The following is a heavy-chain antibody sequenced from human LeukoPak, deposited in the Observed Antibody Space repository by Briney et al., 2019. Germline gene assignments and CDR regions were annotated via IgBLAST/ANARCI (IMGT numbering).Heavy chain of an antibody. V-gene: IGHV4-34*01. CDR3: ARVYCSSTSCPYHVEN. CDR1: GGSFSGYY. Sequence: SETLSLTCAVYGGSFSGYYWSWIRQPPGKGLEWIGEINHSGSTNYNPSLKSRVTISVDTSKNQFSLKLSSVTAADTAVYYCARVYCSSTSCPYHVENWGQGTLVTVSS. J-gene: IGHJ4*02. D-gene: IGHD2-2*01. CDR2: INHSGST.